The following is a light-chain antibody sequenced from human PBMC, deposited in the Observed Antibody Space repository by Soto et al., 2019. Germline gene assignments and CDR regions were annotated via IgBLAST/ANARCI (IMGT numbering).Light chain of an antibody. Sequence: EIVLSQSPATVSVSPGERVTLSCRASQSVSDNLAWYQQKPGQAPRLLIYGASIRATDIPARFSGSGSGTEFSLTISSLQSEDFAVYYCQQYNNWPRTFGQGTKVDI. CDR1: QSVSDN. J-gene: IGKJ1*01. CDR2: GAS. V-gene: IGKV3D-15*01. CDR3: QQYNNWPRT.